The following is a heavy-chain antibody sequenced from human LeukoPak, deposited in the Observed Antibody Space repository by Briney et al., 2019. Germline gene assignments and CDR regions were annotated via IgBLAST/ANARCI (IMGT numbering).Heavy chain of an antibody. CDR3: ATANYWYFDL. CDR1: GYSFTSYW. V-gene: IGHV5-51*01. Sequence: GESLKISCRGSGYSFTSYWIGWVRQMPGKGLEWMGIIYPGDSDTRYSPSFQGQVTISVNKSISTAYLQWSSLKASDTAIYYCATANYWYFDLWGRGTLVTVSS. CDR2: IYPGDSDT. J-gene: IGHJ2*01.